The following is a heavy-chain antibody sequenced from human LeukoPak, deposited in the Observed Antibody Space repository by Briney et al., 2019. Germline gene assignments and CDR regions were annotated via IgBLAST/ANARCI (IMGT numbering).Heavy chain of an antibody. CDR1: GFTFSSYG. CDR2: IRYDGSNK. D-gene: IGHD6-6*01. J-gene: IGHJ3*02. Sequence: PGGSLRLSCAASGFTFSSYGMHWVRQAPGKGLEWVAFIRYDGSNKYYADFVKGRFTISRDNSKNTLYLQMNSLRAEDTAVYYCASSTGDKYSSSWGAFDIWGQGTMVTVSS. V-gene: IGHV3-30*02. CDR3: ASSTGDKYSSSWGAFDI.